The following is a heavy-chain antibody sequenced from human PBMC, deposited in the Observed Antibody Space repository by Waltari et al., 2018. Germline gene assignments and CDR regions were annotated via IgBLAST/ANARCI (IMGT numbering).Heavy chain of an antibody. Sequence: QLQLQESGPGLVKPSETLSLTCTVSGGSISSSSYYWGWIRQPPGKGLEWIGSIYYSGSTYYNPSLKSRVTISVDTSKNQCSLKLSSVTAADTAVYSCARREAAPAFWFDPWGQGTLVTVSS. V-gene: IGHV4-39*07. J-gene: IGHJ5*02. CDR2: IYYSGST. D-gene: IGHD6-6*01. CDR3: ARREAAPAFWFDP. CDR1: GGSISSSSYY.